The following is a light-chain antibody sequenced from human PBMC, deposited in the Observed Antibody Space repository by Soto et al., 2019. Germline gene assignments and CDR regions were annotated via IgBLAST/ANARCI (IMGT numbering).Light chain of an antibody. CDR3: QQYDTYPLT. CDR1: QGVSRY. CDR2: AAS. Sequence: DIQLTQSPSFLSASVGDRVAITCRASQGVSRYLAWYQQKPGKPPKLLIYAASTLQSGVPSRFSGSGSGTEFTLTIGSLQPEDFATYYCQQYDTYPLTFGGGTKVEIK. J-gene: IGKJ4*01. V-gene: IGKV1-9*01.